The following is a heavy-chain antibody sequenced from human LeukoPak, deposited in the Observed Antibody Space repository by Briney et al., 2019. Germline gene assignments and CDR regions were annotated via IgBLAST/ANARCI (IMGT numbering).Heavy chain of an antibody. J-gene: IGHJ5*02. CDR3: ARRDPDPTPAAGTLGDWFDP. CDR2: INHRGST. D-gene: IGHD6-13*01. CDR1: GGSFSGYY. Sequence: SETLSLTCAVYGGSFSGYYWSWIRQPPGKGLEWIGEINHRGSTNYNPSLKSRVTISVDTSKNQFSLKLSSVTAADTAVYYCARRDPDPTPAAGTLGDWFDPWGQGTLVTVSS. V-gene: IGHV4-34*01.